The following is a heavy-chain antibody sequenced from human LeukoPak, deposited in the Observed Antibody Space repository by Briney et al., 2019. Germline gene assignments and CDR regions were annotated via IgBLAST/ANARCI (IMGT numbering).Heavy chain of an antibody. Sequence: EASVTVSCTASGYTFTGYYMHWVRQAPGQGLEWMGWINPSSGGTNYAQKFQGWVTMTRDTSISTAYMELSRLRSDDTAVYYCARGDRYSYGPGDWGQGTLVTVSS. CDR2: INPSSGGT. V-gene: IGHV1-2*04. J-gene: IGHJ4*02. D-gene: IGHD5-18*01. CDR1: GYTFTGYY. CDR3: ARGDRYSYGPGD.